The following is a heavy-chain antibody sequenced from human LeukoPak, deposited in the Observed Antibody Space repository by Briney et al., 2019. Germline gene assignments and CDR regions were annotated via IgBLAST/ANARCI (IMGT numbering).Heavy chain of an antibody. CDR2: ISAYNGKT. CDR1: GYTFTSYG. J-gene: IGHJ4*02. Sequence: ASVKVSCKASGYTFTSYGISWVRQAPGQGLEWMGWISAYNGKTDYAQKLQGRVTITTDKSTSTAYMELRSLRSDDAAVYYWTRARITIFGVVDIDYWGQGTLVTVSS. CDR3: TRARITIFGVVDIDY. D-gene: IGHD3-3*01. V-gene: IGHV1-18*01.